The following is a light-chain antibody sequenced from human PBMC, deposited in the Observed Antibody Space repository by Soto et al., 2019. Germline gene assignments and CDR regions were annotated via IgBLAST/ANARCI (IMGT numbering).Light chain of an antibody. CDR3: QQYKDWPPLT. V-gene: IGKV3D-15*01. J-gene: IGKJ4*01. Sequence: EIVMTQSPVTLSVSPGERVTLSCRASQNVNINLAWYQQRPGQAPRVLIYGASNRASGITDRFSGSGSGTDFTLSISSLEPDDFALYYCQQYKDWPPLTFGGGTRVEIK. CDR1: QNVNIN. CDR2: GAS.